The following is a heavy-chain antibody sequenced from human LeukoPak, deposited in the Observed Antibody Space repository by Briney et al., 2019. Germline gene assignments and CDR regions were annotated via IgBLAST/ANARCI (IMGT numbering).Heavy chain of an antibody. CDR1: GFTFSRHW. Sequence: GGSLRLSCEASGFTFSRHWMSWVRQAPGKGLEWVSYITSSSTVYYAGSVKGRFTISRDNAKNSLFLQMNSLRAEDTAVYYCARDYCSGPKCYFDYWGQGALVTVSS. CDR2: ITSSSTV. D-gene: IGHD2-15*01. V-gene: IGHV3-48*04. J-gene: IGHJ4*02. CDR3: ARDYCSGPKCYFDY.